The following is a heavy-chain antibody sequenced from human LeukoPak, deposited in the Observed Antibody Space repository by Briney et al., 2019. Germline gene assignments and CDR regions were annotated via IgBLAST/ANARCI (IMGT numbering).Heavy chain of an antibody. CDR2: ISGSGGRT. D-gene: IGHD6-13*01. CDR3: ARAIGSSWGKVDY. CDR1: GFTFSSYG. V-gene: IGHV3-23*01. J-gene: IGHJ4*02. Sequence: GGSLRPSCAASGFTFSSYGMSWVRQAPGKGLEWVSAISGSGGRTNYADSVKGRFTISRDNAKNTVYLEMNSLRSEDTAVYYCARAIGSSWGKVDYWGQGTLVTVSS.